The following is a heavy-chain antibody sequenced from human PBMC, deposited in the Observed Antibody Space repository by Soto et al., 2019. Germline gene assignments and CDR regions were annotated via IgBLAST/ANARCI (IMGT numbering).Heavy chain of an antibody. J-gene: IGHJ4*02. CDR3: AGASSRVSSVVAAY. V-gene: IGHV1-2*02. D-gene: IGHD2-15*01. CDR1: GYTFTGHY. CDR2: IGPESGAT. Sequence: GASVKVSCKASGYTFTGHYIHWVRQAPEQGPEWMGEIGPESGATRYAQRFQGRVTMTRDMPSRTVYMQLSNLRSDDTAVYYCAGASSRVSSVVAAYWGQGTLVTVSS.